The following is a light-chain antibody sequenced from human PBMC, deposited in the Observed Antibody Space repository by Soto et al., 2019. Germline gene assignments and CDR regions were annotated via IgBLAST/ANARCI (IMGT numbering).Light chain of an antibody. J-gene: IGLJ1*01. CDR2: EVS. CDR3: TSYAGTYSFFYV. CDR1: SRDVGAYNY. V-gene: IGLV2-8*01. Sequence: QSVLTQPPSASGSPGQSVTISCTGTSRDVGAYNYVSWYQQLPGKAPKLIIYEVSKRPSGVPDRFSGSKSGNTASLTVSGLQAEDEADYYCTSYAGTYSFFYVFGTGTKLTVL.